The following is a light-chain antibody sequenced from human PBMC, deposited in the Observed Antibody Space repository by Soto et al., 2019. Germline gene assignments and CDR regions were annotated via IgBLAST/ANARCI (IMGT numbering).Light chain of an antibody. CDR1: QDISNY. CDR2: DAS. Sequence: DIQMTQSPSSLPASVGDRVTITCRASQDISNYLAWYQQKPGKVPKLLIYDASTLQSGVPSRFSGSGSGTDFTLTISSLQPEDVATYYCQKDNPAPALTFGGGTKVEIE. J-gene: IGKJ4*01. V-gene: IGKV1-27*01. CDR3: QKDNPAPALT.